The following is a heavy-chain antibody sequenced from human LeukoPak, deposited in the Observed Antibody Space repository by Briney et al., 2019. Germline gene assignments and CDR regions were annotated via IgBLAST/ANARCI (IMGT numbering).Heavy chain of an antibody. Sequence: SETLSLTCTVSDGSISGYYWSWVRQPPGKRLEFIGYIYNSVTNYSPSLKSRLTISADTSKNQFSLRLSSMTAADTALYYCASLPTLWGQGTLVTVSS. J-gene: IGHJ4*02. CDR1: DGSISGYY. V-gene: IGHV4-59*01. CDR2: IYNSVT. CDR3: ASLPTL.